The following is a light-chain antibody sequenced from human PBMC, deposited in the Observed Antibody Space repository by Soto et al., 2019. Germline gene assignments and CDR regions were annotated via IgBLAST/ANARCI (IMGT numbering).Light chain of an antibody. CDR1: SSNIGAGYD. Sequence: QSVLTQPPSVSGAPGQRVTISCTGSSSNIGAGYDVHWYQQLPGTAPKLLIYRNNQRPSGVPDRFSDSKSGTSASLAISGLRSEDEADYYCAAWDDSLSAYVFGTGTKLTVL. CDR2: RNN. CDR3: AAWDDSLSAYV. V-gene: IGLV1-47*01. J-gene: IGLJ1*01.